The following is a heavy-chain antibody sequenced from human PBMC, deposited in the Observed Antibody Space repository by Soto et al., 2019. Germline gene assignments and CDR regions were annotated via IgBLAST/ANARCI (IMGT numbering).Heavy chain of an antibody. J-gene: IGHJ4*02. D-gene: IGHD3-16*02. V-gene: IGHV3-23*01. CDR1: GFTFSSSA. CDR3: AKVDAYSYRTDH. Sequence: GGSLRLSCAASGFTFSSSAMTWVRQALGKGPEWASSIGRTNNTHYADSVKGRFAISRDNSQNTLYLQMNSLTAEDTAVYFCAKVDAYSYRTDHWGQGTLVTVSS. CDR2: IGRTNNT.